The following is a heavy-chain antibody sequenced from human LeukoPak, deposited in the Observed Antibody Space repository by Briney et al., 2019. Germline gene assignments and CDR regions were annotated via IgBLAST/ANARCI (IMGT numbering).Heavy chain of an antibody. V-gene: IGHV3-7*01. CDR1: GFTFSSYW. CDR2: IKQDGSEK. Sequence: GGSLRLSCAASGFTFSSYWMSWVRQAPGKGLEWVANIKQDGSEKYYVDSVKGRFTISRDNAKNSLYLQMNSLRAEDTAVYYCARYAATPTYYYGSGTPPQHFDYSGQGTLVTVSS. CDR3: ARYAATPTYYYGSGTPPQHFDY. D-gene: IGHD3-10*01. J-gene: IGHJ4*02.